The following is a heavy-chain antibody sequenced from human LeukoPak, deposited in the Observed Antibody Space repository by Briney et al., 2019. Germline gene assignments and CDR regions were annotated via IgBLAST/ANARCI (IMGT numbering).Heavy chain of an antibody. J-gene: IGHJ3*02. D-gene: IGHD2-15*01. Sequence: SETLSLTCTVSGGSISSYYWSWIRPPAGKGLEWIGRIYTSGSTNYKPSLKSRVTMSVDTSKDQFSLKLSSVTAADTAVYYCAREVVAATSAFDIWGQGTMVTVSS. CDR1: GGSISSYY. CDR2: IYTSGST. V-gene: IGHV4-4*07. CDR3: AREVVAATSAFDI.